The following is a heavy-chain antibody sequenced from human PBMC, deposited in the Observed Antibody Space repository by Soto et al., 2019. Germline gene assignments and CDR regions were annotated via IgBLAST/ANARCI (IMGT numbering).Heavy chain of an antibody. CDR1: GGSISSDDYY. CDR2: IHSSGSI. V-gene: IGHV4-30-4*01. D-gene: IGHD3-22*01. J-gene: IGHJ1*01. CDR3: ARDLDGLHDDTSGPFPRPG. Sequence: PSATLSLTCTVSGGSISSDDYYWSWIRQAPGRGLEWIGYIHSSGSIYYNPSLKSRATMSIDTAGNQFSLKVSSVTVADTAVSSCARDLDGLHDDTSGPFPRPGWGQGTLVT.